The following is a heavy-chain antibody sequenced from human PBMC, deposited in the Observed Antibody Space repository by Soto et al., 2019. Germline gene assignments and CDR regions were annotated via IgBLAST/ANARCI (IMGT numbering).Heavy chain of an antibody. Sequence: SETLSLTCAVSGGSISSGGYSWSWIRQPPGKGLEWIGYIYHSGSTYYNPSLKRRVTISVDRSKNQFSLKLSSVTAADTAVYYCARVNNLRYDWFDPRGQGTLVTVAS. CDR3: ARVNNLRYDWFDP. CDR1: GGSISSGGYS. CDR2: IYHSGST. D-gene: IGHD3-9*01. V-gene: IGHV4-30-2*01. J-gene: IGHJ5*02.